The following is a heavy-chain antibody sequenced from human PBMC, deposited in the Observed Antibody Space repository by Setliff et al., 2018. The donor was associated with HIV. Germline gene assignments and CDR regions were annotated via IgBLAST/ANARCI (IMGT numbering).Heavy chain of an antibody. J-gene: IGHJ4*02. CDR2: VFYTGST. CDR1: GGSIRGYY. Sequence: SETLSLTCTVSGGSIRGYYWSWLRQPPGKGLEWIGYVFYTGSTTYSPSPKSRLTISVDTSQHQFSLKLTSVTAADTAVYYCARQVPIPGVAVTPIDFWGQGILVTVSS. CDR3: ARQVPIPGVAVTPIDF. V-gene: IGHV4-59*08. D-gene: IGHD3-22*01.